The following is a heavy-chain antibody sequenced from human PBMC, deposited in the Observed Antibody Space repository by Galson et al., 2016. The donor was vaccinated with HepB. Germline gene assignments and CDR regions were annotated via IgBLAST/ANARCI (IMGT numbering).Heavy chain of an antibody. D-gene: IGHD3-9*01. V-gene: IGHV2-5*02. J-gene: IGHJ4*02. CDR2: IYWDDDK. CDR3: AHSQYDNFNGYYTSGFDF. Sequence: PALVTPTQTLTLTCTFSGFSLSSTEVAVGWIRQSPGKALEWLALIYWDDDKSYRPSLENRLTITKDTSKNQVVLTMTNMDPVDTATYYCAHSQYDNFNGYYTSGFDFWGPGTLVTVSS. CDR1: GFSLSSTEVA.